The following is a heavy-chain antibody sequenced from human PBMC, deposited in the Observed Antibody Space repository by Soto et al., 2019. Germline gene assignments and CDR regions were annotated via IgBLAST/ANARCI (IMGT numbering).Heavy chain of an antibody. D-gene: IGHD3-10*01. V-gene: IGHV3-23*01. CDR2: ISHRRTST. CDR1: GVTFSNFA. Sequence: EVQLLESGGGLVQPGGSLRLSCAASGVTFSNFAMNWVRQAPGKGLEWGSGISHRRTSTYYADSVKGRFTISRDNSKNTLYLQINSLRAGDTAVYYCAKGSGVHQGSEVGNLLDPLGQGTLFT. J-gene: IGHJ5*02. CDR3: AKGSGVHQGSEVGNLLDP.